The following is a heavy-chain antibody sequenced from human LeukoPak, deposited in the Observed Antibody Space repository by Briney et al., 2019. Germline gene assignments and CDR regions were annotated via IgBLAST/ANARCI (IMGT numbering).Heavy chain of an antibody. J-gene: IGHJ4*02. V-gene: IGHV3-15*07. D-gene: IGHD4-17*01. Sequence: GGSLRLSCAASGFTFTNTWMNWVRLAPGKGLEWVGRVKNKGDGGTAGYATPVKGRFFISRDDSKSTLFLQMSSLKIEDTALYYCTPGGKDYVHWGQGTLVTVSS. CDR1: GFTFTNTW. CDR2: VKNKGDGGTA. CDR3: TPGGKDYVH.